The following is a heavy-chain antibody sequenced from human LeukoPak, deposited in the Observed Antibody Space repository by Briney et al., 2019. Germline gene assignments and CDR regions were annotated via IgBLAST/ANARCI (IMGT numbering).Heavy chain of an antibody. CDR2: IYYSGST. J-gene: IGHJ5*02. CDR3: ARQKKSWFDP. Sequence: SETLSLTCTVSGGSISSSSYYWGWIRQPPGKELEWIGSIYYSGSTYYNPSLKSRVTISVDTSKNQFSLKLSSVTAADTAVYYCARQKKSWFDPWGQGTLVTVSS. CDR1: GGSISSSSYY. V-gene: IGHV4-39*01.